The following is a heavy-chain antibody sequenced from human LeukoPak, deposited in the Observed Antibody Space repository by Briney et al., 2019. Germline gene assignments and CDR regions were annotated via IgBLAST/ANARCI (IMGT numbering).Heavy chain of an antibody. Sequence: GASVKVSCKASGYTFTSYYMHWVRQAPGQGLEWMGIINPSGGSTSYAQKFQGRVTMTRDTSTSTAYMELRSLRSDDTAVYYCAAGPTVTPGYWGQGTLVTVSS. D-gene: IGHD4-17*01. V-gene: IGHV1-46*01. CDR2: INPSGGST. CDR1: GYTFTSYY. CDR3: AAGPTVTPGY. J-gene: IGHJ4*02.